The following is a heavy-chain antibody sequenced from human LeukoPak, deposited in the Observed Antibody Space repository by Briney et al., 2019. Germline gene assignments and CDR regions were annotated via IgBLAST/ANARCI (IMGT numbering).Heavy chain of an antibody. D-gene: IGHD3-16*01. CDR1: GFTFSSYS. J-gene: IGHJ4*02. CDR3: AKDGQGLTYYFDY. CDR2: ISDDGSKK. Sequence: GGSLRLSCAASGFTFSSYSMNWVRQAPGEGLEWVAVISDDGSKKYYVDSVKGRFTISRDNSKNTLYLQMNSLRAEDTAVYYCAKDGQGLTYYFDYWGQGTLVTVSS. V-gene: IGHV3-30*18.